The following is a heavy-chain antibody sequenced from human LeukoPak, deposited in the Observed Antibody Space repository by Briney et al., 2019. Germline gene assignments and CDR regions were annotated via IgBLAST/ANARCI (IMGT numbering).Heavy chain of an antibody. CDR3: ARGLRNWFDP. CDR1: GGSFSGYY. D-gene: IGHD3-3*01. J-gene: IGHJ5*02. Sequence: SETLSLTCAVYGGSFSGYYWSWIRQPPGKGLEWIGEINHSGSTNYNPSLKSRVTISVDTSKNQFSLKLSSVTPADTAVYYRARGLRNWFDPWGQGTLVTVSS. V-gene: IGHV4-34*01. CDR2: INHSGST.